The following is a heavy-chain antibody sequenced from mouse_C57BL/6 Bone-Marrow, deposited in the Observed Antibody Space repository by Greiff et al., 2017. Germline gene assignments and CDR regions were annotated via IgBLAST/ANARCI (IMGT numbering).Heavy chain of an antibody. CDR3: ARQRGCYGYDGGYYFDY. D-gene: IGHD2-2*01. Sequence: EVKLVESGGGLVKPGGSLKLSCAASGFTFSDYGMHWVRQAPEKGLEWVAYISSGSSTIYYADTVKGRFTISRDNAKNTLYLQRSSLKSEDTAMYYCARQRGCYGYDGGYYFDYWGQGTTLTVSS. V-gene: IGHV5-17*03. CDR2: ISSGSSTI. CDR1: GFTFSDYG. J-gene: IGHJ2*01.